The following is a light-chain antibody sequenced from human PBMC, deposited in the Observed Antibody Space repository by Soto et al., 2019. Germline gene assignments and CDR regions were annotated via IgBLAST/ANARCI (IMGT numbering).Light chain of an antibody. CDR1: QSVSSTY. CDR2: GAS. J-gene: IGKJ4*01. V-gene: IGKV3-20*01. Sequence: EIVLTQSPGTVSLSPGERATLSCRASQSVSSTYLAWYQQKPGQPPRLLIYGASSRATGIPDRFSGSGSGTDFTLTISRLEPEDFAVYYCQQYGSSPLTFGGGTKVDIK. CDR3: QQYGSSPLT.